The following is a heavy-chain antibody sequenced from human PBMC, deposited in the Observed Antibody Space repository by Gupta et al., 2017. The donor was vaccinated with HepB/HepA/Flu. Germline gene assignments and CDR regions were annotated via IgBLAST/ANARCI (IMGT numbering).Heavy chain of an antibody. CDR1: GFTFSSYA. V-gene: IGHV3-23*01. Sequence: EVQLLESGGGLVQPGGSLRLSCAASGFTFSSYAMSWVRQAPGKGLEWFSAISGSGGSTYYADSVKGRFTISRDNSKNTLYLQMNSLRAEDTAVYYCAKDMRGDFWSGYYHDYWGQGTLVTVSS. CDR3: AKDMRGDFWSGYYHDY. CDR2: ISGSGGST. J-gene: IGHJ4*02. D-gene: IGHD3-3*01.